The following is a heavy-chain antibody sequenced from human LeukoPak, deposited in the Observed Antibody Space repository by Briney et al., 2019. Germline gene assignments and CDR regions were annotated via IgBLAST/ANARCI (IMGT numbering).Heavy chain of an antibody. D-gene: IGHD4-23*01. CDR1: GYSFTSFW. J-gene: IGHJ4*02. Sequence: GESLKISCQGSGYSFTSFWIAWVRQMPGKGLEWMGIIYPGDSDTRYSPSFQGQVTISADKSISTAYLQWSSLKASDTAMYYCARQITVVAPSDYWGQGTLVTVSS. V-gene: IGHV5-51*01. CDR3: ARQITVVAPSDY. CDR2: IYPGDSDT.